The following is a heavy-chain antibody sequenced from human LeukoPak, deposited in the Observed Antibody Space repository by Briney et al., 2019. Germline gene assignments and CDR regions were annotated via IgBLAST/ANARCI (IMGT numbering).Heavy chain of an antibody. CDR3: ARERFGELDRNWFDP. Sequence: ASVKVSCKASGYTFTGYYMHWVRQAPGQGLEWMGWINPNSGGTNYAQKFQGRVTMTRDTSISTAYMELSRLRSDDTAVYYCARERFGELDRNWFDPWGQGTLVTVSS. CDR1: GYTFTGYY. CDR2: INPNSGGT. D-gene: IGHD3-10*01. J-gene: IGHJ5*02. V-gene: IGHV1-2*02.